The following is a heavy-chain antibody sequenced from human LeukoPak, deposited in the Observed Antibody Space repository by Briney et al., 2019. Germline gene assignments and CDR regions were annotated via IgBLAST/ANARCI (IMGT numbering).Heavy chain of an antibody. CDR1: VGSITSGEHY. Sequence: PSQTLSLTCIVSVGSITSGEHYCSWIRQPPGRGLEWIGYVAYTGSTNYNPSLSSRVTMSVDTSKNQFSLKLSSVTAADTAVYYCARGAVAGIGYWGQGTLVTVSS. V-gene: IGHV4-30-4*01. D-gene: IGHD6-19*01. CDR2: VAYTGST. J-gene: IGHJ4*02. CDR3: ARGAVAGIGY.